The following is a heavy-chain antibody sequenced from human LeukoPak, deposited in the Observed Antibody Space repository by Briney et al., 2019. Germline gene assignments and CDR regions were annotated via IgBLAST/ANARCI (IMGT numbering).Heavy chain of an antibody. CDR1: GGSISSSSYY. Sequence: PSETLSLTCTVSGGSISSSSYYWGWIRQPPGKGLEWIGSIYYSGSTYYNPSLKSRVTISVDTSKNQFSLKLSSVTAADTAVCYCARHQKVVTIFGVVTRSGWFDPWGQGTLVTVSS. V-gene: IGHV4-39*01. CDR2: IYYSGST. J-gene: IGHJ5*02. CDR3: ARHQKVVTIFGVVTRSGWFDP. D-gene: IGHD3-3*01.